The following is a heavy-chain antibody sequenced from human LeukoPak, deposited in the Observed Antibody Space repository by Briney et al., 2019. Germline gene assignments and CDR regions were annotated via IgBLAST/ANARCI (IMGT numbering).Heavy chain of an antibody. CDR3: ASLIGAGYYYMDV. CDR2: ISYDGSNK. J-gene: IGHJ6*03. Sequence: GGSLRLSCAASGFTFSSFAMTWVRQAPGKGLEWVAVISYDGSNKYYADSVKGRFTISRDNSKNTLYLQMNSLRAEDTAVYYCASLIGAGYYYMDVWGKGTTVTVSS. D-gene: IGHD7-27*01. CDR1: GFTFSSFA. V-gene: IGHV3-30*04.